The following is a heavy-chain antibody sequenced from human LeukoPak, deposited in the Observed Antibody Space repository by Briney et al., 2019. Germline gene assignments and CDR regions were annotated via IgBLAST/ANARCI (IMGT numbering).Heavy chain of an antibody. D-gene: IGHD3-22*01. CDR2: IYYRGST. CDR3: AREDYDSSGYHFDY. CDR1: GGSISSYY. J-gene: IGHJ4*02. Sequence: SETLSLTCTVSGGSISSYYWSWIRQPPGKGLEWIGYIYYRGSTNYNPSLKSRVTISVDTSKNQFSLKLSSVTAADTAVYYCAREDYDSSGYHFDYWGQGTLVTVSS. V-gene: IGHV4-59*01.